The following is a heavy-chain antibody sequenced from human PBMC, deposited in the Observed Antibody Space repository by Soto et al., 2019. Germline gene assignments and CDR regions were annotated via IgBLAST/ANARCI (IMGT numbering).Heavy chain of an antibody. D-gene: IGHD7-27*01. CDR3: AHSLIPNWGSRGAFDY. Sequence: QITLKESGPTLVKPTQTLTLTCTCSGFSLSTSGVGVGWIRQPPGKALEWLALIYWDDDKRYSPSLKSRLTITKDTSKNPVVLTMTIMDPVDTATYYCAHSLIPNWGSRGAFDYWGQGTLVTVSS. V-gene: IGHV2-5*02. CDR1: GFSLSTSGVG. J-gene: IGHJ4*02. CDR2: IYWDDDK.